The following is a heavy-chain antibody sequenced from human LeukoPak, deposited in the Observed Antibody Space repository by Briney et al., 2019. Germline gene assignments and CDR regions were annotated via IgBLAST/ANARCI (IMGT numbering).Heavy chain of an antibody. CDR3: ARGSVDIVLMVYGGMDV. CDR2: INHSGST. J-gene: IGHJ6*02. Sequence: SETLSLTCAVYGGSFSGYYWSWIRQPPGKGLEWIGEINHSGSTNYNPSLKSRVTTSVDTSKNQFSLKLSSVTAADTAVYYCARGSVDIVLMVYGGMDVWGQGTTVTVSS. CDR1: GGSFSGYY. V-gene: IGHV4-34*01. D-gene: IGHD2-8*01.